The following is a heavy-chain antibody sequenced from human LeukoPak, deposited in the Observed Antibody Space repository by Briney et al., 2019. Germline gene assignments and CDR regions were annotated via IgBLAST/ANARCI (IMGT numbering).Heavy chain of an antibody. D-gene: IGHD2-2*01. CDR1: GFTFNNYA. V-gene: IGHV3-23*01. J-gene: IGHJ4*02. CDR3: AASLPNIVVVPATKGPFGY. CDR2: IMIGGDGK. Sequence: GGSLRLSCAGSGFTFNNYAMSWVRRAPRKGLEWVSTIMIGGDGKHYADSVKGRFTISRDRSESTLYLQMNGLRAEDTAVYYCAASLPNIVVVPATKGPFGYWGQGTLVTVSS.